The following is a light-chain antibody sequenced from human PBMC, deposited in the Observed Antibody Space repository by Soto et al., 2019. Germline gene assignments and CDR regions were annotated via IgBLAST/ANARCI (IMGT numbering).Light chain of an antibody. CDR1: QTIGGY. J-gene: IGKJ1*01. CDR3: LQHYSYPWT. V-gene: IGKV1-17*01. CDR2: AAS. Sequence: DIQMTQSPSSLSASVGDRVTLTCRASQTIGGYLNWYQQKPGKATKLLIYAASSLQSGVPSRFSGSGSGTEFTLTISSLQPEDFATYSCLQHYSYPWTVGQGTKVDIK.